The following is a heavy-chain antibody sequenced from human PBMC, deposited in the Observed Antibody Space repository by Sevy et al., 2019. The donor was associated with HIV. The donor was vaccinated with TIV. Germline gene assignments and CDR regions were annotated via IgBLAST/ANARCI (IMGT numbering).Heavy chain of an antibody. J-gene: IGHJ6*02. CDR1: GYTFTSYD. Sequence: ASVKVSCKTSGYTFTSYDINWVRQATGQGLEWMGWMNPNSGNTGYAQKFQGRVTMTRNTSISTAYMELSSLRSEDRAVYYCARAGDYYDSSGYYTYYGMDVWGQGTTVTISS. D-gene: IGHD3-22*01. V-gene: IGHV1-8*01. CDR2: MNPNSGNT. CDR3: ARAGDYYDSSGYYTYYGMDV.